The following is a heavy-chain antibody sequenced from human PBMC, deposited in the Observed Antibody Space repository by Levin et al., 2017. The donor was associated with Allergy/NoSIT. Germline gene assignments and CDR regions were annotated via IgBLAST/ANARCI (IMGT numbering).Heavy chain of an antibody. Sequence: RGESLKISCQGSGYSFTSHWIGWVRQMPGKGLEWMGIVYPGDSDTRYSPSFQGQVTISADKSITTAYLQWSSLKASDTAMYYCARRSYRDDAFDFWGQGTMVAVSS. D-gene: IGHD4-11*01. V-gene: IGHV5-51*01. CDR3: ARRSYRDDAFDF. CDR2: VYPGDSDT. J-gene: IGHJ3*01. CDR1: GYSFTSHW.